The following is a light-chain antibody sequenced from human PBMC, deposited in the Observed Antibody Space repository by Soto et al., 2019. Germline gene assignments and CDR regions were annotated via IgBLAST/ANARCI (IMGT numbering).Light chain of an antibody. Sequence: QSALTQPRSVSGSPGQSVSISCTGTSSDVGGYNYVSWYQQHPGKAPKVMIYDVSKRPSGVPDRFSGSKSGNTASLTISGLQYEDEADYYCCSYAGRFTYVFGTGTKLTVL. V-gene: IGLV2-11*01. J-gene: IGLJ1*01. CDR2: DVS. CDR3: CSYAGRFTYV. CDR1: SSDVGGYNY.